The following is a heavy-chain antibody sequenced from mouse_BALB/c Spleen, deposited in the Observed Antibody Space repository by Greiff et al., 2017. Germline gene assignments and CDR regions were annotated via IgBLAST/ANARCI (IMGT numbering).Heavy chain of an antibody. Sequence: VKLQESGPGLVAPSQSLSITCTVSGFSLTSYGVHWVRQPPGKGLEWLGVIWAGGSTNYNSALMSRLSISKDNSKSQVFLKMNSLQTDDTAMYYCASLYGNYEGAMDYWGQGTSVTVSS. D-gene: IGHD2-10*02. V-gene: IGHV2-9*02. CDR3: ASLYGNYEGAMDY. CDR1: GFSLTSYG. CDR2: IWAGGST. J-gene: IGHJ4*01.